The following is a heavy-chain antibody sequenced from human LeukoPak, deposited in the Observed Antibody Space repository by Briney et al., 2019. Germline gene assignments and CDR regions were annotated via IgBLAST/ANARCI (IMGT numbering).Heavy chain of an antibody. CDR2: IIPIFGTA. CDR1: GGTFSSYA. J-gene: IGHJ4*02. V-gene: IGHV1-69*01. CDR3: ARGYSYGHKGRYYFDY. D-gene: IGHD5-18*01. Sequence: GASVKVSCKASGGTFSSYAISWVRQAPRQGLEWMGGIIPIFGTANYAQKFQGRVTITADESTSTAYMELSSLRSEDTAVYYCARGYSYGHKGRYYFDYWGQGTLVTVSS.